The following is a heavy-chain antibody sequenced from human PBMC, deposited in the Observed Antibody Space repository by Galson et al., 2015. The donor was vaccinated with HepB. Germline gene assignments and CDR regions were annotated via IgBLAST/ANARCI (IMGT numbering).Heavy chain of an antibody. CDR2: ISSSSSYI. D-gene: IGHD4-17*01. CDR1: GFTFSSYS. J-gene: IGHJ4*02. CDR3: ARDTLDYGDYVDY. V-gene: IGHV3-21*01. Sequence: SLRLSCAASGFTFSSYSMNWVRQAPGKGLEWVSSISSSSSYIYYADSVKGRFTIPRDNAKNSLYLQMNSLGAEDTAVYYCARDTLDYGDYVDYWGQGTLVTVSS.